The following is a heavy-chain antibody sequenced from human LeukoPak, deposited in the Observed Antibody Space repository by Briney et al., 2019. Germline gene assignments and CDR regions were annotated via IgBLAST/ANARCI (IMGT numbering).Heavy chain of an antibody. CDR2: FNGGGGST. Sequence: GGSLRLSCAASGFTFNTYAMSWVRQAPGKGLEWVSTFNGGGGSTYYADSVKGRFTISRDNSKNTLYLQMNSLRAEDTAVYYCARVGPSDILTGQLDNWGQGTLVTVSS. J-gene: IGHJ4*02. V-gene: IGHV3-23*01. CDR1: GFTFNTYA. D-gene: IGHD3-9*01. CDR3: ARVGPSDILTGQLDN.